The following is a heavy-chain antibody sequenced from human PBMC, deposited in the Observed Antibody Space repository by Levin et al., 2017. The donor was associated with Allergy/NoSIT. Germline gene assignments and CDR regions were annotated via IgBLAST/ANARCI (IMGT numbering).Heavy chain of an antibody. D-gene: IGHD6-6*01. J-gene: IGHJ4*02. CDR2: FDPEDGET. Sequence: GESLKISCKVSGYTLTELSMHWVRQAPGKGLEWMGGFDPEDGETIYAQKFQGRVTMTEDTSTDTAYMELSSLRSEDTAVYYGATDLGYYSSSSPQLGYWGQGTLVTVSS. CDR1: GYTLTELS. V-gene: IGHV1-24*01. CDR3: ATDLGYYSSSSPQLGY.